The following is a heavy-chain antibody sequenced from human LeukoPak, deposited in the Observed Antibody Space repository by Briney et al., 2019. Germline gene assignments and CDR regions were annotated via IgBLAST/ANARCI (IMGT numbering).Heavy chain of an antibody. V-gene: IGHV1-46*01. J-gene: IGHJ3*02. D-gene: IGHD1-7*01. CDR2: INPSGGST. CDR3: ARANELPEDAFDI. CDR1: GYTFTSYY. Sequence: ASVKVSCKASGYTFTSYYMHWVRQAPGQGLEWMGIINPSGGSTSYAQKFQGRVTITRNTSISTAYMELSSLRSEDTAVYYCARANELPEDAFDIWGQGTMVTVSS.